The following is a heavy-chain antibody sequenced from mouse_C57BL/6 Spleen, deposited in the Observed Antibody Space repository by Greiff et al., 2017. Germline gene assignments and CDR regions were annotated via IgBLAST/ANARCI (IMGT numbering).Heavy chain of an antibody. J-gene: IGHJ2*01. CDR2: IYPGNSDT. D-gene: IGHD2-3*01. CDR1: GYTFTSYW. CDR3: TRSLYDGYYPTFSDD. Sequence: EVQLQQSGTVLARPGASVKMSCKTSGYTFTSYWMHWVKQRPGQGLEWIGAIYPGNSDTSYNQKFKGKAKLTAVTSASTAYMELSSLTNEDSAVYYCTRSLYDGYYPTFSDDWGQGTTLTVSS. V-gene: IGHV1-5*01.